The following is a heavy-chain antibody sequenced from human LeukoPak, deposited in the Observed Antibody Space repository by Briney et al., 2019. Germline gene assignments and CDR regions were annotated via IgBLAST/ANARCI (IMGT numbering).Heavy chain of an antibody. V-gene: IGHV4-34*01. J-gene: IGHJ4*02. CDR1: GGSFSGYY. CDR3: ARTSKYAYYYDCSGYYPYDY. D-gene: IGHD3-22*01. Sequence: SETLSLTCAVYGGSFSGYYWSWIRQPPGKGLEWIGEINHSGSTNYNPSLKSRVTISVDTSKNQFSLKLSSVTAADTAVYYCARTSKYAYYYDCSGYYPYDYWGQGTLVTVSS. CDR2: INHSGST.